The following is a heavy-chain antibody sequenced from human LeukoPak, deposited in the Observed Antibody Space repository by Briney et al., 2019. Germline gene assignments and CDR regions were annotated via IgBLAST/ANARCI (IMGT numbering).Heavy chain of an antibody. J-gene: IGHJ4*02. V-gene: IGHV4-59*01. CDR3: ARDIGAGGDY. Sequence: PSETLSLTCAVYGGSFSGYYWSWIRQPPGKGLEWIGYIYYSGSTNYNPSLKSRVTISVDTSKNQFSLKLSSVTAADTAVYYCARDIGAGGDYWGQGTLVTVSS. CDR1: GGSFSGYY. CDR2: IYYSGST. D-gene: IGHD3-16*01.